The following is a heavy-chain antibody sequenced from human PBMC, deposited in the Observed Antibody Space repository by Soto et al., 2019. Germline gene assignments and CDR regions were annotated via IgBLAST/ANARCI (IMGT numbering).Heavy chain of an antibody. V-gene: IGHV3-30*18. D-gene: IGHD1-26*01. CDR2: ISYGGSNK. CDR3: AKCWYSGSQGGHFDY. CDR1: GFTFSSYG. Sequence: GGSLRLSCAASGFTFSSYGMHWVRQAPGKGLEWVAVISYGGSNKYYADSVKGRFTISRDNSKNTLYLQMNSLRAEDTAVYYCAKCWYSGSQGGHFDYWGQGTLVTVPQ. J-gene: IGHJ4*02.